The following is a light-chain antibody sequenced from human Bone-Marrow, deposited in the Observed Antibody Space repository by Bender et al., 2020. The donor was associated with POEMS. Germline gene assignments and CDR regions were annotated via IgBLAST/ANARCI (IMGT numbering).Light chain of an antibody. V-gene: IGLV2-14*03. J-gene: IGLJ2*01. CDR1: SSDVGTYNY. Sequence: QSALTQPASVSGSPGQSITIPCTGTSSDVGTYNYVSWYQQHPGKAPKLLIYDVSNRPSGVSNRFSGSKSGNTASLTISGLQAEDEADYYCQVWDSTTAVFGGGTKLTVL. CDR2: DVS. CDR3: QVWDSTTAV.